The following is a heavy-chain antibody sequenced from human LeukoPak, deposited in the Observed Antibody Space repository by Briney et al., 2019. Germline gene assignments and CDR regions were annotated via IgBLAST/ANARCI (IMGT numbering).Heavy chain of an antibody. CDR3: AKDGVLLWFGELLYYFDY. CDR1: GFTFSSYA. V-gene: IGHV3-23*01. Sequence: GGSLGLSCAASGFTFSSYAMGWVRQAPGKGLEWVSAISGSGGSTYYADSVKGRFTISRDNSKNTLYLQMNSLRAEDTAVYYCAKDGVLLWFGELLYYFDYWGQGTLVTVSS. CDR2: ISGSGGST. D-gene: IGHD3-10*01. J-gene: IGHJ4*02.